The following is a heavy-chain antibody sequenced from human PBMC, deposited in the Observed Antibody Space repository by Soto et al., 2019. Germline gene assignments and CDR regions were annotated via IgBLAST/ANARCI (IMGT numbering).Heavy chain of an antibody. CDR3: ARDRGYLHVRLPFDY. J-gene: IGHJ4*02. Sequence: QVQLVQSGAEVKKPGASVKVSCKASGYTFTSYGISWVRQAPGQGLEWMGWISAYNGKTNYAQKLQGRVTMTTDTSTSTAYMVLRSLGSDDTAVYYCARDRGYLHVRLPFDYWGQGTLVTVSS. CDR1: GYTFTSYG. CDR2: ISAYNGKT. D-gene: IGHD3-3*02. V-gene: IGHV1-18*01.